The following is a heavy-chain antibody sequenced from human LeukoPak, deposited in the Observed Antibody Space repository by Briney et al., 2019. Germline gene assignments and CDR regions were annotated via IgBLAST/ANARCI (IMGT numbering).Heavy chain of an antibody. J-gene: IGHJ6*02. Sequence: PGGPLRLSCAASGFTVSNNDMSWVRQAPGKGLEWVAVISYDGSNKYYADSVKGRFTISRDNSKNTLYLQMNSLRAEDTAVYYCARALRGDYYGMDVWGQGTTVTVSS. V-gene: IGHV3-30-3*01. CDR2: ISYDGSNK. CDR3: ARALRGDYYGMDV. CDR1: GFTVSNND. D-gene: IGHD2-15*01.